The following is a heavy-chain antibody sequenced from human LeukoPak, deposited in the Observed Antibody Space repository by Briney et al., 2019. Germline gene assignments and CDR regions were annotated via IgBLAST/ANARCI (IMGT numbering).Heavy chain of an antibody. V-gene: IGHV3-15*01. D-gene: IGHD3-9*01. CDR2: IKSKTDGGTT. CDR3: TTDATARYFDWPLDY. CDR1: GFTFSNAW. J-gene: IGHJ4*02. Sequence: GGSLRLSCAASGFTFSNAWMSWVRQAPGKGLEWVGRIKSKTDGGTTDYAAPVKGRFTISRDDSKNTLYLQMNSLKTEDTAVYYCTTDATARYFDWPLDYWGQGTLVTVSS.